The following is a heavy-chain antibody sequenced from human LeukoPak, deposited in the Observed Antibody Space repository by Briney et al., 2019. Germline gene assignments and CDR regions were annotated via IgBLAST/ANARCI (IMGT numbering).Heavy chain of an antibody. Sequence: SETLSLTCTVSGGSISSSSYYWGWIRQPPGKGLEYIGSIYYSGSTYYNPSLKSRVTISVDTSKNQFSLKLSSVTAADTTVYYCARHQISEGNLLDYWGQGTLVTVSS. CDR3: ARHQISEGNLLDY. CDR2: IYYSGST. J-gene: IGHJ4*02. CDR1: GGSISSSSYY. D-gene: IGHD1-14*01. V-gene: IGHV4-39*01.